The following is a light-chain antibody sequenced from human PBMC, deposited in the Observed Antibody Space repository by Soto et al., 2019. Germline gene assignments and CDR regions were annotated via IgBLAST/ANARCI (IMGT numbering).Light chain of an antibody. CDR1: QGIGNY. CDR2: GAS. CDR3: QKYDTVPWT. J-gene: IGKJ1*01. V-gene: IGKV1-27*01. Sequence: DIQMTQSPSSLPASVGDRVTITCRASQGIGNYLVWYQQKPGKVPKLLIYGASILQSGVPSRFSGSGSGTYFTLTIRSLQPEDAATYYCQKYDTVPWTFGQGTKVEIK.